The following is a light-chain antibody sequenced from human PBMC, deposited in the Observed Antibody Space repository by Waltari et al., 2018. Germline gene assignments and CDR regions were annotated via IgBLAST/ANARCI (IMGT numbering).Light chain of an antibody. V-gene: IGKV4-1*01. Sequence: DIVMTQSPEFLAVPLGERATINCKSSQSVLYSSNNKNYLAWYQQKPGQPPKLLIHWASNRESGVPDRFSGSGSGTDFTLTISSLQAEDEAVYYCQQYYAVRRTFGQGTKVEV. J-gene: IGKJ1*01. CDR3: QQYYAVRRT. CDR1: QSVLYSSNNKNY. CDR2: WAS.